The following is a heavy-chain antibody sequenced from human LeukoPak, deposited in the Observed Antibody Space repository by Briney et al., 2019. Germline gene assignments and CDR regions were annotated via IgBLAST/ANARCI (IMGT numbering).Heavy chain of an antibody. CDR1: GYTFTTYG. CDR2: IRGYNGTT. J-gene: IGHJ5*02. V-gene: IGHV1-18*01. CDR3: ARTSHESVLYWSDP. Sequence: ASVKGSCKATGYTFTTYGIGWARQAPGQGHEWMGWIRGYNGTTKYAKKFQGKVTMTTDTSTSTAYMELRSLRSDDTAVYYCARTSHESVLYWSDPWGQGTLVNVSS. D-gene: IGHD3-16*01.